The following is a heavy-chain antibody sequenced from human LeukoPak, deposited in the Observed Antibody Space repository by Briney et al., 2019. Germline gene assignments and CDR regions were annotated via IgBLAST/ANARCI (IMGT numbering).Heavy chain of an antibody. V-gene: IGHV3-23*01. J-gene: IGHJ6*03. CDR2: ISFSDETT. CDR3: ARCLLHLWNQYYYYYMDV. D-gene: IGHD1-14*01. Sequence: GGSLRLSCAASGFSLRTYGMSWVRQAPGKGLEWVSTISFSDETTYYTDSVKGRFTISRDNSKNTLYLQMNSLRAEDTAVYYCARCLLHLWNQYYYYYMDVWGKGTTVTVSS. CDR1: GFSLRTYG.